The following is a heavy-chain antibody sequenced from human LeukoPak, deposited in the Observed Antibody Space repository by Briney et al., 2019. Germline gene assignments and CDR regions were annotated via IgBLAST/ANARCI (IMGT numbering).Heavy chain of an antibody. CDR3: ATDFYDST. J-gene: IGHJ5*02. V-gene: IGHV3-15*07. Sequence: GGSLRLSCAVSGLTFSNAWMNWVRQAPGKGLEWVGRIRSNSDGGTIDYAAPVKGRFTLSRDDSKTTLYLQMNSLQTEDTAVYYCATDFYDSTWGQGTLVTVSS. D-gene: IGHD3-22*01. CDR2: IRSNSDGGTI. CDR1: GLTFSNAW.